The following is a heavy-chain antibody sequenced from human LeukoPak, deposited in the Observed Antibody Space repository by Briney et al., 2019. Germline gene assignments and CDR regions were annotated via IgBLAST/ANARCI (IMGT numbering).Heavy chain of an antibody. CDR2: ISAYNGNT. Sequence: GASVKVSCKASGYTFTSYGISWVRQAPGQGLEWMGWISAYNGNTNYAQKLQGRVTMTTDTSTSTAYMELSRLRSDDTAVYYCARDLTFAIAVAGDSPYYYYYYGMDVWGQGTTVTVSS. CDR1: GYTFTSYG. J-gene: IGHJ6*02. CDR3: ARDLTFAIAVAGDSPYYYYYYGMDV. D-gene: IGHD6-19*01. V-gene: IGHV1-18*01.